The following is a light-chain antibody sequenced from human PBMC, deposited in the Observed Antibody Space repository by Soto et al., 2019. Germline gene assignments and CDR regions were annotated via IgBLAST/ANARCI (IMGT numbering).Light chain of an antibody. CDR1: SSDVGGYNY. CDR2: EVS. V-gene: IGLV2-14*01. Sequence: QSALTQPASMSGSPGQSITISCTGTSSDVGGYNYVSWYQQHPGKAPKLMIYEVSNRPSGVSNRFSGSKSGNTASLTISGLQAEDEADYYCSSYTSSSTLFYVFGTGTKVTVL. J-gene: IGLJ1*01. CDR3: SSYTSSSTLFYV.